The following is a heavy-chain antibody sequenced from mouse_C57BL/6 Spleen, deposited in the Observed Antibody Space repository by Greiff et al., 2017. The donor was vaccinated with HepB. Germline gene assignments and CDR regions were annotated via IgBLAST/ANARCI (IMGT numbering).Heavy chain of an antibody. J-gene: IGHJ2*01. CDR3: TRDYGNLYYFDY. Sequence: VQLQHSGAELVRPGASVKLSCTASGFNIKDYYMHWVKQRPEQGLEWIGRIDPEDGDTEYAPKFQGKATMTADTSSNTAYLQLSSLTSEDTAVYYCTRDYGNLYYFDYWGQGTTLTVSS. D-gene: IGHD2-1*01. V-gene: IGHV14-1*01. CDR1: GFNIKDYY. CDR2: IDPEDGDT.